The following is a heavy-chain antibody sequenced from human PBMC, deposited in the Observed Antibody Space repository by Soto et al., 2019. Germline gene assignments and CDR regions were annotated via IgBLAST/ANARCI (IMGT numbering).Heavy chain of an antibody. V-gene: IGHV4-59*01. J-gene: IGHJ6*02. CDR2: MYNTGST. CDR3: ARDLWGYCGTDCYPLDV. D-gene: IGHD2-21*02. Sequence: AEPLCLTCTVSGSSISGYSWSWIRQPPGKGLEWIGYMYNTGSTVYNPSFKSRVTISVDTSKNQFSLKLNSVTAADTAVYYCARDLWGYCGTDCYPLDVWGQGTTVTVS. CDR1: GSSISGYS.